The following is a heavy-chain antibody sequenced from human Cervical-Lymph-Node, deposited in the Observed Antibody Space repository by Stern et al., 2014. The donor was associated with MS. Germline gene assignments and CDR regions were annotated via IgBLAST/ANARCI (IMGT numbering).Heavy chain of an antibody. D-gene: IGHD5-24*01. CDR2: IIPNNGDT. J-gene: IGHJ4*02. CDR1: GYTFTGYY. V-gene: IGHV1-2*02. Sequence: QVQLLQPGAEVKKPGASVKVSCTASGYTFTGYYIHWVRQAPGQGLEWMGWIIPNNGDTNCAQNFQGRVTMTRDTSISTAYMELSRLRSDDTAVYYCAKDGYNYWGQGTLVTVSS. CDR3: AKDGYNY.